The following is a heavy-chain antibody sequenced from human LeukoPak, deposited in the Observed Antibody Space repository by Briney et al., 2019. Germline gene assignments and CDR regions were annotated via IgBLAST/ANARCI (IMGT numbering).Heavy chain of an antibody. Sequence: ASVKVSCKASGYTFTSYYMHWVRQAPGQGLEWMGIINPSGGSTSYAQKFQGRVTMTTDTSTSTAYMELRSLRSDDTAVYYCARVRRLTIFDYYYYYYMDVWGKGTTVTVSS. J-gene: IGHJ6*03. D-gene: IGHD3-9*01. CDR2: INPSGGST. V-gene: IGHV1-46*01. CDR3: ARVRRLTIFDYYYYYYMDV. CDR1: GYTFTSYY.